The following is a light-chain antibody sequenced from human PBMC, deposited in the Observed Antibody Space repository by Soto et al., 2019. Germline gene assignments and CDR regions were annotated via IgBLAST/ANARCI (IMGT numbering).Light chain of an antibody. J-gene: IGKJ4*01. CDR1: PGISNY. V-gene: IGKV1-27*01. Sequence: DIQMTQSPSSLSASVGDRVTITCRASPGISNYLAWYQQKPGKVPKLLIYAASTLQSGVPSRFGGSGSGTDFTLTISILQPEDVATYYCQYYNSAPLTFGGGTKVEI. CDR3: QYYNSAPLT. CDR2: AAS.